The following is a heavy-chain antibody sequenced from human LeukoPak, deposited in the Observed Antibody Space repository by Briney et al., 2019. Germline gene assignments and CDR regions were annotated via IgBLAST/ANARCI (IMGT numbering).Heavy chain of an antibody. CDR1: GGSFSGYY. J-gene: IGHJ4*02. D-gene: IGHD6-19*01. V-gene: IGHV4-34*01. CDR2: INHSGST. CDR3: ARRSSGWYRGYYFDY. Sequence: PSETLSLTCAVYGGSFSGYYWSWIRQPPGKGLEWIGEINHSGSTNYNPSLKSRVTISVDTSKNQFSLKLSSVTAADTAVYYCARRSSGWYRGYYFDYWGQGTLVTVSS.